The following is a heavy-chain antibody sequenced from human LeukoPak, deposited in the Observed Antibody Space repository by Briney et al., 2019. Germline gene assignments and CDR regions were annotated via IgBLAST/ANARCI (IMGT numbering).Heavy chain of an antibody. CDR3: ARVTRSDYAWGSYLSADY. Sequence: GSLRLSCAASGFTFSSYSMNWVRQAPGKGLEWVSSISSSSSYIYYADSVKGRFTISRDNAKNSLYLQMNSLRAEDTAVYYCARVTRSDYAWGSYLSADYWGQGTLVTVSS. V-gene: IGHV3-21*01. J-gene: IGHJ4*02. CDR1: GFTFSSYS. D-gene: IGHD3-16*02. CDR2: ISSSSSYI.